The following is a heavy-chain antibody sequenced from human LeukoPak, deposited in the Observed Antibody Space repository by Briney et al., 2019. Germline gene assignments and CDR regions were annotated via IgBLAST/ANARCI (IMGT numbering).Heavy chain of an antibody. Sequence: ASVKVSCKASGYTFTSYYMHWVRQAPGQGLEWMGIINPSGGSTSYAQKFQGRVTMTRDMSTSTVYMELSGLRSEDTAVYYCAREGYAAGMGDYWGQGTLVTVSS. CDR2: INPSGGST. D-gene: IGHD6-13*01. V-gene: IGHV1-46*01. J-gene: IGHJ4*02. CDR1: GYTFTSYY. CDR3: AREGYAAGMGDY.